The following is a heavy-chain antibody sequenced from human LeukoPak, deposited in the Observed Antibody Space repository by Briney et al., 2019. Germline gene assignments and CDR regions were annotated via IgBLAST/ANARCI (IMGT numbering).Heavy chain of an antibody. CDR2: IIPIFGTA. CDR1: GGTFSSYA. D-gene: IGHD6-13*01. Sequence: TVKVSCKASGGTFSSYAISWVRQAPGQGLEWMGGIIPIFGTANYAQKFQGRVTITADESTSTAYMELSSLRSEDTAVYYCARDTRNSSSWFYYFDYWGQGTLVTVSS. V-gene: IGHV1-69*13. J-gene: IGHJ4*02. CDR3: ARDTRNSSSWFYYFDY.